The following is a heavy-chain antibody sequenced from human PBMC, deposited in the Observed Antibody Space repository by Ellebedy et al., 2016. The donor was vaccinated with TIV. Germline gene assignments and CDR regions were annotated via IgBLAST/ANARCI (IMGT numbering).Heavy chain of an antibody. D-gene: IGHD3-22*01. J-gene: IGHJ6*02. CDR3: ARGVSYYHDSSGYGTV. V-gene: IGHV3-74*01. CDR2: INSDGSDT. CDR1: GFTFSSYW. Sequence: GGSLRLXXAVSGFTFSSYWMNWVRQAPGKGLVWVSRINSDGSDTNYADSVKGRFTISRDNAENTLYLQMSGLRAEDTAVYYCARGVSYYHDSSGYGTVWGQGTTVTVSS.